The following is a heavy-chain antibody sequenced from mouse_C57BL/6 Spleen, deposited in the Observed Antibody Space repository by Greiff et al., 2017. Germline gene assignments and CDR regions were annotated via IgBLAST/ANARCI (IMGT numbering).Heavy chain of an antibody. CDR1: GFNIKNTY. CDR2: IGPANGNT. J-gene: IGHJ2*01. V-gene: IGHV14-3*01. CDR3: ASPITTARDY. D-gene: IGHD1-2*01. Sequence: EVKLMESVAELVRPGASVKLSCTASGFNIKNTYMHWVKQRTEQGLEWIGRIGPANGNTKYAPKFQGQATITADTSSNTAYLQLSSLTSEDTAIYYCASPITTARDYWGQGTTLTVSS.